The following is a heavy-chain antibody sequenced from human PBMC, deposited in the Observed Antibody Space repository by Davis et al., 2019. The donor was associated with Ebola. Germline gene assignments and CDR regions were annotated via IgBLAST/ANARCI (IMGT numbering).Heavy chain of an antibody. CDR2: IRGRSYGGTT. Sequence: PGGSLRLSCTASGFTFGNYAMSWFRQAPGKGLEWVSFIRGRSYGGTTEYAASVKGRFTISRDDSKSIAYLQMNSLKTEDTAVYYCTRGDIGYGDSRGTGFDPWGQGTLVTVSS. D-gene: IGHD1-1*01. V-gene: IGHV3-49*03. J-gene: IGHJ5*02. CDR3: TRGDIGYGDSRGTGFDP. CDR1: GFTFGNYA.